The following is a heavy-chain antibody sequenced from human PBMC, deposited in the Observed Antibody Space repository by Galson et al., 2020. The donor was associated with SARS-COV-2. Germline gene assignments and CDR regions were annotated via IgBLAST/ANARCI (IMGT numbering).Heavy chain of an antibody. CDR3: ARCDTSGYFGRTCDI. CDR2: IFPMFDTT. D-gene: IGHD3-22*01. Sequence: ASVKVSCKASGGTFSNYAISWVRQDPGQGLEWMGRIFPMFDTTNYAQRFQGRVTISADKSTSTAYMDLSSLRSGDTAVYYCARCDTSGYFGRTCDIWGQGTMITVSA. CDR1: GGTFSNYA. V-gene: IGHV1-69*06. J-gene: IGHJ3*02.